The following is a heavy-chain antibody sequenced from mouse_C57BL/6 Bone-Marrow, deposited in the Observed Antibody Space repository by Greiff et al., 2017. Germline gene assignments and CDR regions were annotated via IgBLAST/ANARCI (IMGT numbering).Heavy chain of an antibody. D-gene: IGHD2-3*01. Sequence: VKLQESGPGLVKPSPSLFLTCSITGFPITSGYYWIWIRQSPGKPLEWMGYITHSGETFYNPSLQSPISITKETSKNQFFLQLNSVTTEDTAMYYCAGGLDGSGAYWGQGTLVTVSA. CDR3: AGGLDGSGAY. CDR2: ITHSGET. J-gene: IGHJ3*01. CDR1: GFPITSGYY. V-gene: IGHV12-3*01.